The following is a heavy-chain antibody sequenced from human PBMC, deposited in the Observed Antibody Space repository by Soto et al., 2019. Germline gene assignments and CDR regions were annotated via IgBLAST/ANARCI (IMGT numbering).Heavy chain of an antibody. CDR1: GFTFTSYA. D-gene: IGHD4-17*01. J-gene: IGHJ4*02. CDR3: AKDKSRGVTVTPDY. V-gene: IGHV3-23*01. Sequence: EVPLLESGGGLVQPGGSLRLSCAVSGFTFTSYAMSWVRQARGKGPEWVSSISGAGGVTHYADSVRGRFTITRDNSKNTLYLQMNSLRAEDTAVYYCAKDKSRGVTVTPDYWGQGTLVTVSS. CDR2: ISGAGGVT.